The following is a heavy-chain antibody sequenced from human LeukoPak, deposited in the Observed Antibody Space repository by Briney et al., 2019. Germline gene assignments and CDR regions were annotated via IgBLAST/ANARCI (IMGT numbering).Heavy chain of an antibody. CDR2: IWYDGSNK. CDR3: ARDHSSDYDFWSGYYPVFDY. D-gene: IGHD3-3*01. V-gene: IGHV3-33*01. CDR1: GFTFSSYG. Sequence: PGGSLRLSCAASGFTFSSYGMPWVRQAPGKGLEWAAVIWYDGSNKYYADSVKGRFTISRDNSKNTLYLQMNSLRAEDTAVYYCARDHSSDYDFWSGYYPVFDYWGQGTLVTVSS. J-gene: IGHJ4*02.